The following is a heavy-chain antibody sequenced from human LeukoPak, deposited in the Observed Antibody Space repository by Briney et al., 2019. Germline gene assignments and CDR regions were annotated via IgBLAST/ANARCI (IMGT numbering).Heavy chain of an antibody. CDR3: ARNYDSSGYYFDAFDI. J-gene: IGHJ3*02. Sequence: SGRSLRLSCAASGFTFSSYGMHWVRQAPGKGLEWVAVIWYDGSNKYYADSVKGRFTISRDNSKNTLYLQMNSLRAEDTAVYYCARNYDSSGYYFDAFDIWGQGTMVTVSS. D-gene: IGHD3-22*01. CDR2: IWYDGSNK. CDR1: GFTFSSYG. V-gene: IGHV3-33*01.